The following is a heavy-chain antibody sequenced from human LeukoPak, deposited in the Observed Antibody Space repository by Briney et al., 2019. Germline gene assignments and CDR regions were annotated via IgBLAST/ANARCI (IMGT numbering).Heavy chain of an antibody. D-gene: IGHD6-19*01. J-gene: IGHJ4*02. CDR1: GFTFSTYA. V-gene: IGHV3-21*01. CDR3: ARSFIEVTGRVAYCFDF. Sequence: GGSLRLSCAASGFTFSTYALSWVRQAPGKGLEWVSSISSTSDYIYYADSMKGRFTISRDNAKNSLYLQMNSLRAEDTAVYYCARSFIEVTGRVAYCFDFWGQGTLVSVSS. CDR2: ISSTSDYI.